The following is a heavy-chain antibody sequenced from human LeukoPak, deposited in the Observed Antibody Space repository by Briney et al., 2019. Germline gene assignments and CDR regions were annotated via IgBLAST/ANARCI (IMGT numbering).Heavy chain of an antibody. CDR2: INHSGST. V-gene: IGHV4-34*01. CDR1: GGSFSGYY. CDR3: ASVLNPTMTTVTKVEDY. J-gene: IGHJ4*02. Sequence: SETLSLTCAVYGGSFSGYYWSWIRQPPGKGLEWIGEINHSGSTNYNPSLKSRVTISVDTSKNQFSLKLSSVTAADAAVYYCASVLNPTMTTVTKVEDYWGQGTLVTVSS. D-gene: IGHD4-17*01.